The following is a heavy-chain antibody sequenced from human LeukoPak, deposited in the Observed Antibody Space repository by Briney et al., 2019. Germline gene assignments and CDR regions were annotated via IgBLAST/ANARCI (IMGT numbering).Heavy chain of an antibody. V-gene: IGHV4-39*01. CDR2: IYYSGGT. Sequence: NASETLSLTCTVSGGSISSSSYYCAWIRQPPGKGLEWIGSIYYSGGTYYNPSPKSRVTISVDTSKNQFSLKLSSVTAADTAVYYCARSRDGYNYSDSWGQGTLVTVSS. D-gene: IGHD5-24*01. CDR3: ARSRDGYNYSDS. CDR1: GGSISSSSYY. J-gene: IGHJ4*02.